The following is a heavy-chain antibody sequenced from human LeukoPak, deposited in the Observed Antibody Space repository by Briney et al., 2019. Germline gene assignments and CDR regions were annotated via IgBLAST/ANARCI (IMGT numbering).Heavy chain of an antibody. V-gene: IGHV3-21*01. J-gene: IGHJ4*02. CDR2: ISSSSSYI. Sequence: GGSLRLSCAASGFTFSSYSMNWVRQAPGKGLEWVSSISSSSSYIYYADSVKGRFTISRDNAKNSLYLQMNSLRAEDTAVYYCARGSSGSYYRHYAPFDYWGQGTLVTVSS. D-gene: IGHD1-26*01. CDR3: ARGSSGSYYRHYAPFDY. CDR1: GFTFSSYS.